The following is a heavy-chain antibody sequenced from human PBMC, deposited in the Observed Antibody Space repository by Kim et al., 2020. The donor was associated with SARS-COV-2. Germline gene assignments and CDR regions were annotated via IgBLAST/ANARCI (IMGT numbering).Heavy chain of an antibody. CDR3: ARGGSGPNWFDP. V-gene: IGHV4-59*09. D-gene: IGHD3-10*01. Sequence: NHNPSTKSRVPISLDTSKNQFSLKLSSVTAADTAVYYCARGGSGPNWFDPWGQGTLVTVSS. J-gene: IGHJ5*02.